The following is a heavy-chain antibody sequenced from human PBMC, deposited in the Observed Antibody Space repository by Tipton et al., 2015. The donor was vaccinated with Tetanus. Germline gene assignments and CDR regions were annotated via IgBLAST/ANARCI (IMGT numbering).Heavy chain of an antibody. CDR1: GYRFTDYW. CDR2: IYPDDSDT. D-gene: IGHD5-18*01. Sequence: QLVQSGAEVKKAGESLKISCKGSGYRFTDYWIGWVRQMPGKGLEWMGIIYPDDSDTKYSPSFQGQVTISRDDSMSTLYLQMNSLRAEDTAVYYCAKAMGSMNYAIDYWGQGTLVTVSS. J-gene: IGHJ4*02. CDR3: AKAMGSMNYAIDY. V-gene: IGHV5-51*01.